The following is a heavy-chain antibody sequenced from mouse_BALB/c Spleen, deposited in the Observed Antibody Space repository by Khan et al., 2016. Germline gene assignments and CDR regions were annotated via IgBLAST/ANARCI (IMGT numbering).Heavy chain of an antibody. J-gene: IGHJ4*01. D-gene: IGHD1-1*02. CDR1: GFSLTGYG. Sequence: QVQLKESGPGLVAPSQSLSITCTVSGFSLTGYGVNWVRQPPGKGLEWLGMIWGDGSTNYNSALKSRLSISKDNSKSQVFLKMNSLQTDDTARYXCGRVWGDYWGRGTSVTVSS. V-gene: IGHV2-6-7*01. CDR2: IWGDGST. CDR3: GRVWGDY.